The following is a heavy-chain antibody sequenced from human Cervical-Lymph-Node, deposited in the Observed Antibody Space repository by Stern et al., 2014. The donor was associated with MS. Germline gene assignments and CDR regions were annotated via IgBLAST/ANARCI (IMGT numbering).Heavy chain of an antibody. V-gene: IGHV3-30*04. D-gene: IGHD3-3*02. CDR2: ISYDGSNK. J-gene: IGHJ4*02. Sequence: MQLVESGGGVVQPGRSLRLSCAASGLTFSSYAMHWVRQAPGKGLEWVAVISYDGSNKYYADSVKGRFTISRDNSKNTLYLQMNSLRAEDTAVYYCARGDVSTAGFDYWGQGTLVTVSS. CDR1: GLTFSSYA. CDR3: ARGDVSTAGFDY.